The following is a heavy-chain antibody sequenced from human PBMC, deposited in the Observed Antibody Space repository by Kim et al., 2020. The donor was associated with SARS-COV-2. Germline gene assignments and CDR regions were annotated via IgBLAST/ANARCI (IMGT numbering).Heavy chain of an antibody. V-gene: IGHV4-61*01. CDR3: ASVLPFLEWCTEHPDAFDI. CDR2: ICDSGST. Sequence: SETLSLTCTVSGGSVSSGSYYWSWIRPPPGMGRDWIGYICDSGSTNYNPSLQSRITISTDTSKNQFSLKLRSVTAADTAVYYCASVLPFLEWCTEHPDAFDIWGQGKMVSLSS. J-gene: IGHJ3*02. CDR1: GGSVSSGSYY. D-gene: IGHD3-3*02.